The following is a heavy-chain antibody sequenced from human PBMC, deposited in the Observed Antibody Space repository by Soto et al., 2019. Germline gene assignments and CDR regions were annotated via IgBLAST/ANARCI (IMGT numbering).Heavy chain of an antibody. J-gene: IGHJ6*02. CDR1: GFSFRNAG. CDR2: IKSQGDGGTR. D-gene: IGHD2-2*01. Sequence: PVGSLRLSCAASGFSFRNAGMSWVRQAPGKGLEWVGHIKSQGDGGTRDYAAPVKGRFTISRDDSKNTLFLQMNSLKNEDTAVYFCTTDLQAYCDGTTCYAGNYYYDDMDVWGQGTTVTVSS. CDR3: TTDLQAYCDGTTCYAGNYYYDDMDV. V-gene: IGHV3-15*01.